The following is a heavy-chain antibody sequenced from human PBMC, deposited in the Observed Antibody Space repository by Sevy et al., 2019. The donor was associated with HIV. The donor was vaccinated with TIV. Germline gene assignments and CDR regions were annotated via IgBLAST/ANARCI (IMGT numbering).Heavy chain of an antibody. CDR3: AKGWGSGSYSGVDY. V-gene: IGHV3-23*01. Sequence: GGSLRLSCAASGFTFSSYAMSWVRQAPGKGLEWVSAISGSGGSTYYADSVKGRFTISRDNSKNTRYLQMNSLRAEDTAVYYCAKGWGSGSYSGVDYWGQGTLVTVSS. J-gene: IGHJ4*02. D-gene: IGHD1-26*01. CDR2: ISGSGGST. CDR1: GFTFSSYA.